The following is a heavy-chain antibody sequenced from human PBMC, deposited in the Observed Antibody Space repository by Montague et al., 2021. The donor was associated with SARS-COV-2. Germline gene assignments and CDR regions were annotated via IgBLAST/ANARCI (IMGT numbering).Heavy chain of an antibody. D-gene: IGHD4-17*01. V-gene: IGHV4-59*02. J-gene: IGHJ4*02. CDR2: IYDSGST. Sequence: SETLSLTCIVSGSSVRSYFWSWIRQPPGKGLEWIGNIYDSGSTNYNPSLKSRVTISVDTSKNQFSLKLSAVTAADTAAYYCARENTVTTFGGPYYIDSWGQGTLVTVSA. CDR1: GSSVRSYF. CDR3: ARENTVTTFGGPYYIDS.